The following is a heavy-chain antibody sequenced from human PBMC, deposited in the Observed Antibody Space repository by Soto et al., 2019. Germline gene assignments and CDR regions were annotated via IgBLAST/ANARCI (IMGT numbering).Heavy chain of an antibody. D-gene: IGHD5-18*01. Sequence: SVKVSCKASGDTFSSYAISWVRQAPGQGLEWMGGIIPIFGTANYAQKFQGRVTITADESTSTAYMELSSLRSEDTAVYYCARESRDGYSHFDYWGQGTLVTVSS. J-gene: IGHJ4*02. V-gene: IGHV1-69*13. CDR1: GDTFSSYA. CDR3: ARESRDGYSHFDY. CDR2: IIPIFGTA.